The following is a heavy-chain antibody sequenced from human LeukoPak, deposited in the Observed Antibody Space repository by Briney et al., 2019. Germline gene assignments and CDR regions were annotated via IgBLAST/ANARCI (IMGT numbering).Heavy chain of an antibody. CDR3: ARDQGLTAPPPYGLDV. J-gene: IGHJ6*02. Sequence: ASVKVSCKASGGTFSSSAITWVRQAPGQGLEWMGRIIPVLNITSYAQKFQGRVTITADTSTSTVYMELSSLRSEETAVYYCARDQGLTAPPPYGLDVWGQGTTVIVSS. D-gene: IGHD4/OR15-4a*01. V-gene: IGHV1-69*04. CDR2: IIPVLNIT. CDR1: GGTFSSSA.